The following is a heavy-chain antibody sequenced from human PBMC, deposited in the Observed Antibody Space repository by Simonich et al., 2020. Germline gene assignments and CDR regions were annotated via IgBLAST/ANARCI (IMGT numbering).Heavy chain of an antibody. J-gene: IGHJ4*02. D-gene: IGHD7-27*01. V-gene: IGHV1-2*06. CDR2: KNPIRCCT. Sequence: QVQLVQSGAEVKKPGASAKVSCQASGYTFTAYYMPLVRQAPGQGLEWMGLKNPIRCCTNYAQKFVGRVNMTRDTSISTAYMELSRLRSDDTAVYYCASGWDWGFSHMSDYWGQGTLVTVSS. CDR3: ASGWDWGFSHMSDY. CDR1: GYTFTAYY.